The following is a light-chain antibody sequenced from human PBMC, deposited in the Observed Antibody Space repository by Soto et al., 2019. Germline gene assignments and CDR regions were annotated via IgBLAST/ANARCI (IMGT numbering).Light chain of an antibody. CDR3: HQYNKWPPST. CDR2: GAS. J-gene: IGKJ2*02. Sequence: EIVMTQSPATLSVSPGERATLSCRASQSVSSNLAWYQQKPGQAPRLLIYGASARATGIPSRFSGSGSGKEFTLTISSLQSEDFAVYYCHQYNKWPPSTLGQGTNLEIK. V-gene: IGKV3-15*01. CDR1: QSVSSN.